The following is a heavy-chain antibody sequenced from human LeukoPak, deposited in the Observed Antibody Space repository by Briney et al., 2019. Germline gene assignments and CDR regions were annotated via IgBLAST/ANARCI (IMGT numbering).Heavy chain of an antibody. CDR2: INPSGGST. CDR3: AREVHYGSGSYYIC. V-gene: IGHV1-46*01. Sequence: ASVKVSCKASGYTFTSYGISWVRQAPGQGLEWMGIINPSGGSTSYTQKFQGRVTITADESTSTAYMELSSLRSEDTAVYYCAREVHYGSGSYYICWGQGTLVTVSS. J-gene: IGHJ4*02. CDR1: GYTFTSYG. D-gene: IGHD3-10*01.